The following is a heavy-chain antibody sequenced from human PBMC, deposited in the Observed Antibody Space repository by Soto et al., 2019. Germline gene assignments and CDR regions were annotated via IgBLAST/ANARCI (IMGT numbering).Heavy chain of an antibody. V-gene: IGHV3-74*01. CDR3: TRGPRVSSTGTGDH. J-gene: IGHJ4*02. D-gene: IGHD1-1*01. CDR2: ISDDGSTT. CDR1: GFTFSAYW. Sequence: HPGGSLRLSCEVSGFTFSAYWMHWVRQVPGKGLIWVSRISDDGSTTTYADSVKGRFTISRDNAKNTLYLQMNSLRADDTGLYYCTRGPRVSSTGTGDHWGQGTLVTVSS.